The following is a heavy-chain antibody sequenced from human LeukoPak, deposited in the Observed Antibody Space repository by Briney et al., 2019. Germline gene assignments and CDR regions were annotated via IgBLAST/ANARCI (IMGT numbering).Heavy chain of an antibody. J-gene: IGHJ4*02. Sequence: ASVKVSCKAFGYTFTGYYMHWVRQAPAQGLEWMGWINPNSGGTNYAQKFQGRVTMTRDTSISTAYMELSRLRSDDTAVYYCAKDTAMAYYFDYWGQGTLVTVSS. D-gene: IGHD5-18*01. CDR3: AKDTAMAYYFDY. V-gene: IGHV1-2*02. CDR1: GYTFTGYY. CDR2: INPNSGGT.